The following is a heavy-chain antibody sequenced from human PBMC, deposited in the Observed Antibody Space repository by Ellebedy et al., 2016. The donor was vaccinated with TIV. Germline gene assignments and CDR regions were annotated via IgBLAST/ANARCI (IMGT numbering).Heavy chain of an antibody. CDR3: ARDYYDSSGYPTY. CDR1: GFTFNNFA. J-gene: IGHJ4*02. Sequence: PGGSLRLSCAASGFTFNNFAISWVRQVPGKGLEWVSAISGRGRSTYYVDSVKGRFTISRDNSKNTLYLQMNSLRAEDTAVYYCARDYYDSSGYPTYWGQGTLVTVSS. V-gene: IGHV3-23*01. D-gene: IGHD3-22*01. CDR2: ISGRGRST.